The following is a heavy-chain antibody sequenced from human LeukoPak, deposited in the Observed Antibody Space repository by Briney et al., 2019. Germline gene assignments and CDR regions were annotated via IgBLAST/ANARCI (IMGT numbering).Heavy chain of an antibody. V-gene: IGHV3-21*01. D-gene: IGHD3-16*01. Sequence: GGSLRLSCAASGFTFSSYSMNWVRQAPGKGLEWVSSISSSSDYIHYADSAKGRFTISRDNAKNSLYLQMTSWRTEDTACFYFWRGGGDFDYWGQGTLVTVSS. CDR3: WRGGGDFDY. CDR2: ISSSSDYI. J-gene: IGHJ4*02. CDR1: GFTFSSYS.